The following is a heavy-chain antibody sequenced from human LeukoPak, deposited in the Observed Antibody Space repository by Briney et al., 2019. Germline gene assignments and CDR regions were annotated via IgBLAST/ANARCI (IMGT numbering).Heavy chain of an antibody. CDR3: PRAGQQLSQDLSAFDI. D-gene: IGHD6-13*01. CDR2: INPSGGNT. J-gene: IGHJ3*02. CDR1: GYTFTSYY. V-gene: IGHV1-46*01. Sequence: ASVKVSCKASGYTFTSYYMHLVRQPPGQGLDWMGIINPSGGNTKYAQKLKGRVTMTRDTATSTVYMELSSLRAEYTAVYYCPRAGQQLSQDLSAFDIWGQGTMVTVSS.